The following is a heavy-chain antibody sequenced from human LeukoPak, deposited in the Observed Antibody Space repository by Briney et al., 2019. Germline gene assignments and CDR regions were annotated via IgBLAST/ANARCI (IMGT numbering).Heavy chain of an antibody. CDR2: IYNSVST. CDR3: AGWYSSGWYSDY. Sequence: SRTLSLPCTVSGVSISRGGYSWGRTRPHPGKGLEWIGYIYNSVSTYYNPSPKSRVTISADTSKNKLSLKMRSVTAAETAVYYCAGWYSSGWYSDYWGQGNPVTVSS. J-gene: IGHJ4*02. CDR1: GVSISRGGYS. V-gene: IGHV4-31*03. D-gene: IGHD6-19*01.